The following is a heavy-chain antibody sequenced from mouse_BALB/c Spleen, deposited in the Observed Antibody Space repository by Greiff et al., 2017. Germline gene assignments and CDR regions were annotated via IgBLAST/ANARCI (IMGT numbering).Heavy chain of an antibody. CDR3: YYYGSSYYFDY. Sequence: VKLMESGAELAKPGASVKMSCKASGYTFTSYWMHWVKQRPGQGLEWIGYINPSTGYTEYNQKFKDKATLTADKSSSTAYMQLSSLTSEDSAVYYCYYYGSSYYFDYWGQGTTLTVSS. D-gene: IGHD1-1*01. CDR2: INPSTGYT. J-gene: IGHJ2*01. CDR1: GYTFTSYW. V-gene: IGHV1-7*01.